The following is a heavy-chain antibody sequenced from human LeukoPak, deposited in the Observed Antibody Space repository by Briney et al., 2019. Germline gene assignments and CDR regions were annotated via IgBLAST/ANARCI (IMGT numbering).Heavy chain of an antibody. CDR3: ARVGTYYYDSSGHDYYYYGMDV. D-gene: IGHD3-22*01. CDR2: INHSGST. J-gene: IGHJ6*02. CDR1: GGSFSGYY. V-gene: IGHV4-34*01. Sequence: PSETLSLTCAVYGGSFSGYYWSWIRQPPGKGLEWIGEINHSGSTNYNPSLKSRVTMSVDTSKNQFSLKLSSVTAADTAVYYCARVGTYYYDSSGHDYYYYGMDVWGQGTTVTVSS.